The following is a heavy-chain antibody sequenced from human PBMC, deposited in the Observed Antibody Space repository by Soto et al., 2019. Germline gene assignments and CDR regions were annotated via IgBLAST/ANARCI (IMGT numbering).Heavy chain of an antibody. Sequence: SETLSLTCAVSGVSVSRGSYYWNWIRQPPGKGLEWIRYISYSGSTNYNPSLRSRVTISLDRSKNQFSLRLNSVTAADTAMYYCASDPPCSSDCGLDVWGQGTTVTVSS. CDR1: GVSVSRGSYY. V-gene: IGHV4-61*01. D-gene: IGHD6-6*01. CDR2: ISYSGST. J-gene: IGHJ6*02. CDR3: ASDPPCSSDCGLDV.